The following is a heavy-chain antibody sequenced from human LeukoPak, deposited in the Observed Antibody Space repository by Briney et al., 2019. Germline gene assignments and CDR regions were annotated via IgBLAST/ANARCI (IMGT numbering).Heavy chain of an antibody. Sequence: GRSLRLSCAASGFTFSSYAMHWVRQAPGKGLEWVAVISYDGNNKYYADSVKGRFTISRDSSKNTLYLLMNSLRAEGTAVYYCARVGGSSSWYEYWGQGTLVTVSS. V-gene: IGHV3-30-3*01. CDR1: GFTFSSYA. CDR3: ARVGGSSSWYEY. CDR2: ISYDGNNK. D-gene: IGHD6-13*01. J-gene: IGHJ4*02.